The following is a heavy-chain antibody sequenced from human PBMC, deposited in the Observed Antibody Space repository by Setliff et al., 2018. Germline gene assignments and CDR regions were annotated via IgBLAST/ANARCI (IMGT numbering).Heavy chain of an antibody. Sequence: ASVKVSCKASGYTFISYGISWVRQAPGQGLEWMGWINTNTGNPMYAQGFTGRFVFSLDTSVSTAYLQISSLKAEDTAVYYCARGPLHYDFWSGYYTVSWFDPWGQGTLVTVSS. CDR3: ARGPLHYDFWSGYYTVSWFDP. V-gene: IGHV7-4-1*02. CDR1: GYTFISYG. CDR2: INTNTGNP. J-gene: IGHJ5*02. D-gene: IGHD3-3*01.